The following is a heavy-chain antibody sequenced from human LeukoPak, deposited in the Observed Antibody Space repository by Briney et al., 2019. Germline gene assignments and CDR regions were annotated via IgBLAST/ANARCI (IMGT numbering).Heavy chain of an antibody. V-gene: IGHV4-39*02. CDR1: GGSISSSSYY. CDR2: IYYSGST. D-gene: IGHD3-10*01. CDR3: ARDSGGSHDY. J-gene: IGHJ4*02. Sequence: SETLSLTCTVSGGSISSSSYYWGWIRQPPGKGLEWIGSIYYSGSTYYNPSLKSRVTISVDTSKNQFSLKLSSVTAADTAVYYCARDSGGSHDYWGQGALVTVSS.